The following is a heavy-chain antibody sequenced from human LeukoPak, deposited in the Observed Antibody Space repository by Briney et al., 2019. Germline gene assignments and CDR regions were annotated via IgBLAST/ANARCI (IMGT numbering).Heavy chain of an antibody. CDR3: ARDRGGYGSYYYMDV. CDR2: INHSGST. CDR1: GGSISSGGYY. Sequence: SQTLSLTCIVSGGSISSGGYYWSWIRQPPGQDLEWIGGINHSGSTYYNPSLKSRVTMSLDMSKNQFSLRLSSVTAADTAVYYCARDRGGYGSYYYMDVWGKGTTVTVTS. D-gene: IGHD3-10*01. J-gene: IGHJ6*03. V-gene: IGHV4-30-2*01.